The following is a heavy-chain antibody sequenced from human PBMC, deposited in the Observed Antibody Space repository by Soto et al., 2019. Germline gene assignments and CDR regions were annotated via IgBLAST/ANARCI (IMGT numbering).Heavy chain of an antibody. D-gene: IGHD4-17*01. CDR1: GCTFSSYA. J-gene: IGHJ6*02. CDR2: IIPIFGTA. CDR3: ARNGDYPTQNYYYYYGMDV. Sequence: SVKVSCKASGCTFSSYAISCVRQAPGQGLEWMGGIIPIFGTANYAQKFQGRVTITADESTSTAYMELSSLRSEDTAVYYCARNGDYPTQNYYYYYGMDVWGQGTTVTVSS. V-gene: IGHV1-69*13.